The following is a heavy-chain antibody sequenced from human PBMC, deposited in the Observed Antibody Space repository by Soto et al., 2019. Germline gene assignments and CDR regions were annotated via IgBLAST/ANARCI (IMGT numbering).Heavy chain of an antibody. D-gene: IGHD1-20*01. CDR2: ISSSGSYT. Sequence: EVQLVESGGGLVEPGGSLRLSWATSGFTFSTYSMNWVRQAPGKGLAWVSSISSSGSYTFYADSLKGRFTISRDNAKNSLFLRMTSLRVEDTALYYCTTEYNSRQDLNHWGQGTLVSVSS. V-gene: IGHV3-21*01. CDR3: TTEYNSRQDLNH. CDR1: GFTFSTYS. J-gene: IGHJ5*02.